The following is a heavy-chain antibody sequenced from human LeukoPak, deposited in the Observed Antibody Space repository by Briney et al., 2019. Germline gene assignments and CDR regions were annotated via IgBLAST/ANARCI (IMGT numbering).Heavy chain of an antibody. J-gene: IGHJ6*03. CDR2: INPNSGGT. D-gene: IGHD6-6*01. Sequence: ASVRVSCKASGYTFTGYYMHWVRQAPGQGLEWMGWINPNSGGTNYAQKFQGRVTMTRDTSISTAYMELSRLRSDDTAVYYCAAVYSSSPSEPYYYYYMDVWGKGTTVTVSS. CDR3: AAVYSSSPSEPYYYYYMDV. CDR1: GYTFTGYY. V-gene: IGHV1-2*02.